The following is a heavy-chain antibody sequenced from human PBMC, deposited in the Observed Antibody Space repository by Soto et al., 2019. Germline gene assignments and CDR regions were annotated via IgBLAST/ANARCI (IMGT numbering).Heavy chain of an antibody. V-gene: IGHV4-61*01. D-gene: IGHD5-18*01. CDR3: ARADTALDC. J-gene: IGHJ4*02. CDR1: GGSVNSGSYY. Sequence: VQLQESGPGLLKPSETLSLTCTVSGGSVNSGSYYWNLIRQPPVQGPEWIGYIYYTGSTKYNPSHKSWVTISANASKNQFSLKFTPAPAADPAVYCCARADTALDCWGQGTLVSVSS. CDR2: IYYTGST.